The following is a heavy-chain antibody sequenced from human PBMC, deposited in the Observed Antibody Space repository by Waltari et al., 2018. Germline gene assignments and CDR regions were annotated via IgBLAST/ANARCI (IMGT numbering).Heavy chain of an antibody. V-gene: IGHV4-34*01. J-gene: IGHJ3*02. D-gene: IGHD6-13*01. CDR3: ARIVHSSSSREPFDI. CDR1: GGSFSGYY. CDR2: INHSGST. Sequence: QVQLQQWGAGLLKPSETLSLTCAVYGGSFSGYYWSWIRQPPGKGLEWIGEINHSGSTNYNPSLKSRVTISVDTSKNQFSLKLRSEDTAVYYCARIVHSSSSREPFDIWGQGTMVTVSS.